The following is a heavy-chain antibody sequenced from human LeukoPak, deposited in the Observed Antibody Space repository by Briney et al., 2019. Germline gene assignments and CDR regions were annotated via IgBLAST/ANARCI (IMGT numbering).Heavy chain of an antibody. J-gene: IGHJ4*02. D-gene: IGHD2-15*01. CDR1: GFTFSGSG. CDR2: SGDSDGST. CDR3: AKGGCRGTCNPLAY. V-gene: IGHV3-23*01. Sequence: GGSLRLSCAASGFTFSGSGMSWVRQAPGKGLEWISSSGDSDGSTYYVDSLKGRFTISRDNSKNTLYLQMNNLRAEDTAVYYCAKGGCRGTCNPLAYWGQGALVTVSP.